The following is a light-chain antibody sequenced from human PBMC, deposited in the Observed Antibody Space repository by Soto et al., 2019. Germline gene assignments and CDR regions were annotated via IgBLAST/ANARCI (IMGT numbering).Light chain of an antibody. CDR2: WAS. J-gene: IGKJ1*01. CDR3: QQYYSTLTWT. V-gene: IGKV4-1*01. CDR1: QSVLYSSNNKNY. Sequence: DIVMTQSPDSLAVSLGERATINCKSSQSVLYSSNNKNYLAWYQQKPGQPPKLLIYWASTRESGVPDRFSGSRSWTDFTLTISSLQAEDVAVYYCQQYYSTLTWTFGQGTKVEIK.